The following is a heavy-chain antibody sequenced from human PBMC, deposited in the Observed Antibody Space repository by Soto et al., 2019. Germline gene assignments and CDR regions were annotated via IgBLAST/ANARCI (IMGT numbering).Heavy chain of an antibody. V-gene: IGHV4-34*01. Sequence: PSETLSLTCAVYGGSFSGYYWSWIRQPPGKGLEWIGEINHSGSTNYNPSLKSRVTISVDTSKNQFSLKLSSVTAADTAVYYCAREGIAVAGTLNWFDPWGQGTLVTVSS. CDR3: AREGIAVAGTLNWFDP. J-gene: IGHJ5*02. D-gene: IGHD6-19*01. CDR2: INHSGST. CDR1: GGSFSGYY.